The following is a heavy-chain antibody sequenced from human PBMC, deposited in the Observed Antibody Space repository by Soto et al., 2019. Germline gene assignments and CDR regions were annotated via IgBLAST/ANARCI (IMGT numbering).Heavy chain of an antibody. V-gene: IGHV1-18*01. D-gene: IGHD6-13*01. CDR1: GYTFTSYG. Sequence: ASVKVSCKASGYTFTSYGISWVRQAPGQGLEWMGWISAYNGNTNYAQKLQGRVTMTTDTSTSTAYMELRSLRSDDTAVYYCAREEPEVYSRRCYDYWGQGTLVTVSS. CDR3: AREEPEVYSRRCYDY. J-gene: IGHJ4*02. CDR2: ISAYNGNT.